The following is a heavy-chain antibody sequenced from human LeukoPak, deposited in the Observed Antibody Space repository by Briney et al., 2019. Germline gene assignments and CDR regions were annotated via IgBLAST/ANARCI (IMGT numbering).Heavy chain of an antibody. CDR1: GFTFSSYG. J-gene: IGHJ6*02. D-gene: IGHD5-18*01. CDR3: ARDRGYSYGFVPYYYGMDV. CDR2: IWYDGSNK. Sequence: GGSLRLSCAASGFTFSSYGMHWVRQAPGKGLEWVAVIWYDGSNKYYADSVKGRFTISRDNSKNTLYLQMNSLRAEDTAVYYCARDRGYSYGFVPYYYGMDVWGQGTTVTVSS. V-gene: IGHV3-33*01.